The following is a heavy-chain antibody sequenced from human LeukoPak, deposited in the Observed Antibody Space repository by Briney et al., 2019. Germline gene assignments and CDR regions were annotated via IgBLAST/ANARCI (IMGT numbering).Heavy chain of an antibody. D-gene: IGHD5-18*01. Sequence: GRSLRLSCAASGFTFSNYGMHWVRQAPGKGLEWVAVIWYDGSNKYYADSVKGRFTISRDNSKNTLYLQMNSLRAEDTAVYYCARSLDTAMVIDYWGQGTLVTVSS. J-gene: IGHJ4*02. V-gene: IGHV3-33*01. CDR1: GFTFSNYG. CDR3: ARSLDTAMVIDY. CDR2: IWYDGSNK.